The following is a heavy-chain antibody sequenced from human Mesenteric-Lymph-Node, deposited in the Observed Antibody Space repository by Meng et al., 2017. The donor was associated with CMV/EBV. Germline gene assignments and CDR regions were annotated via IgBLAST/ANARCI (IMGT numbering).Heavy chain of an antibody. V-gene: IGHV3-49*04. CDR2: IRSKAYGGTT. J-gene: IGHJ6*02. Sequence: GESLKISCPASGFTFGDYAMSWVRQAPGKGLEWVGFIRSKAYGGTTEYAASVKGRFTISRDDSKSIAYLQMSSLKTEDTAVYYCTRVSYYDSSGYYYDYYYYYGMDVWGQGTTVTVSS. CDR3: TRVSYYDSSGYYYDYYYYYGMDV. CDR1: GFTFGDYA. D-gene: IGHD3-22*01.